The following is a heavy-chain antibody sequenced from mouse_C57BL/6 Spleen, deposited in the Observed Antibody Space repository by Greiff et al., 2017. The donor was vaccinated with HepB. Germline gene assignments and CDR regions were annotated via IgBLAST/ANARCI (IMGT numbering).Heavy chain of an antibody. Sequence: VQLKESVAELVRPGASVKLSCTASGFNIKNTYMHWVKQRPEQGLEWIGRIDPANGNTKYAPKFQGKATITADTSSNTAYLQLSSLTSEDTAIYYCARSDGSSYEGYWYFDVWGTGTTVTVSS. CDR3: ARSDGSSYEGYWYFDV. V-gene: IGHV14-3*01. J-gene: IGHJ1*03. CDR1: GFNIKNTY. CDR2: IDPANGNT. D-gene: IGHD1-1*01.